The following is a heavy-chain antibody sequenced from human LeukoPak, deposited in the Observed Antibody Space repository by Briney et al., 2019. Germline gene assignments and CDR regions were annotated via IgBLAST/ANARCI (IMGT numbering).Heavy chain of an antibody. J-gene: IGHJ4*02. CDR3: ARGYGYSYGHPFDY. D-gene: IGHD5-18*01. CDR2: INHSGST. CDR1: GGSFSGYY. Sequence: PSETLSLTCAVYGGSFSGYYWSWIRQPPGKGLEWIGEINHSGSTNYNPSLKSRVTISVDTSKNQFSLQLNSVTPEDTAVYYCARGYGYSYGHPFDYWGQGTLVTVSS. V-gene: IGHV4-34*01.